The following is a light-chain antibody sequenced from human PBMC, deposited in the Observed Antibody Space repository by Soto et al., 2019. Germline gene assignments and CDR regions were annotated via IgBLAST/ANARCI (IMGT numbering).Light chain of an antibody. CDR3: LQGYKTFWT. V-gene: IGKV1-39*01. J-gene: IGKJ1*01. CDR2: SAS. Sequence: DIQMTQSPSSLSASVGDSVTVTCRASQPIGTSLHWYQQRAGKAPKVLISSASRLQSGVSSRFSGSGSGTHFTLTISSLRPEDSATYYCLQGYKTFWTFGQGTKVEIK. CDR1: QPIGTS.